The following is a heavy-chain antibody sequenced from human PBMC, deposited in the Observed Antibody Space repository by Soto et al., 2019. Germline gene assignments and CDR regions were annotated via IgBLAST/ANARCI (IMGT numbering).Heavy chain of an antibody. CDR1: GFTFSSYA. CDR3: AKDRADYYDCSGYYFGSSYYFDY. V-gene: IGHV3-23*01. CDR2: ISGSGGST. J-gene: IGHJ4*02. D-gene: IGHD3-22*01. Sequence: GGSLRVSCAASGFTFSSYAMSWVRQAPGKGLEWVSAISGSGGSTYYADSVRGRFTISRDNSKNTLYLQMNSLRAEDMDVYYCAKDRADYYDCSGYYFGSSYYFDYWGQETLVTVSS.